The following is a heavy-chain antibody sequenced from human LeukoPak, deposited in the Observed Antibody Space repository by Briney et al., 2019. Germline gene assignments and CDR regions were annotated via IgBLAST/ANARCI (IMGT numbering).Heavy chain of an antibody. CDR1: GFTFSSYS. CDR3: GRDPNGDYIGAFDL. J-gene: IGHJ3*01. Sequence: GGSLRLSCAASGFTFSSYSMNWVRQAPGKGLEWVSSISSSSSYIYYADSVKGRFTISRDNAKNSLSLQMHSLRAEDTAIYYCGRDPNGDYIGAFDLWGQGTMVTVSS. CDR2: ISSSSSYI. V-gene: IGHV3-21*01. D-gene: IGHD4-17*01.